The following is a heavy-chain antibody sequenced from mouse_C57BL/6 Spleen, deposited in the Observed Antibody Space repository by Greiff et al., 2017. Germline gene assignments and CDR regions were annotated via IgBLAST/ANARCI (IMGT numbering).Heavy chain of an antibody. CDR2: ISGGSSTI. V-gene: IGHV5-17*01. Sequence: VQLKQSGGGLVKPGGSLKLSCAASGFTFSDYGMHWVRQAPEKGLEWVAYISGGSSTIYYADTVKGRFTISRDNAKNTLFLQMTSLRSEDTAMYYCAREGYYAMDYWGQGTSVTVSS. CDR3: AREGYYAMDY. J-gene: IGHJ4*01. CDR1: GFTFSDYG.